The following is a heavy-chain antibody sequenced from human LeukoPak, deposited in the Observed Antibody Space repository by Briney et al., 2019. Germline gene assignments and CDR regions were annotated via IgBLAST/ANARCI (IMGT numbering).Heavy chain of an antibody. Sequence: SETLSLTCDVSGYSINTSYYWGWIRQPPGKGLEWIGAIYHSGSTYYKPSPQSRVTISVDTSKNQFSLRLNSVTAADTAMYYCARVTYYYDSSAYYPPGYFDYWGQGALVTVSS. D-gene: IGHD3-22*01. J-gene: IGHJ4*02. CDR1: GYSINTSYY. V-gene: IGHV4-38-2*01. CDR3: ARVTYYYDSSAYYPPGYFDY. CDR2: IYHSGST.